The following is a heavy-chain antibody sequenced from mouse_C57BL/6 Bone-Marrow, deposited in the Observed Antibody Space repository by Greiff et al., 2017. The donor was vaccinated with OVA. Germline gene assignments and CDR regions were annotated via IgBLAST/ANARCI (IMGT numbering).Heavy chain of an antibody. Sequence: QVQLQQSGAELAKPGASVKLSCKASGYTFTSYWMHWVKQRPGQGPEWIGYINPSSGYTKYNQKFKDKATLTADKSSSTAYMQLSSLTYEDSAVYYCAAEGIRYYGSSGFAYWGQGTLVTVSA. CDR1: GYTFTSYW. V-gene: IGHV1-7*01. CDR2: INPSSGYT. D-gene: IGHD1-1*01. J-gene: IGHJ3*01. CDR3: AAEGIRYYGSSGFAY.